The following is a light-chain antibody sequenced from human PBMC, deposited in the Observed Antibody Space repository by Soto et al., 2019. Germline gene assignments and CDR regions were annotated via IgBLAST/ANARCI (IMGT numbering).Light chain of an antibody. CDR2: GAS. CDR3: QQYNNWPLWT. V-gene: IGKV3D-15*01. J-gene: IGKJ1*01. CDR1: QSVGNN. Sequence: IVLTQSPATLSVSPGDRVTLSCRASQSVGNNLAWYQQRPGQPPRLLIYGASTRDTGVPTRFSGSGSGTEFTLTITSLQSEDFAVYYCQQYNNWPLWTFGQGTKVDI.